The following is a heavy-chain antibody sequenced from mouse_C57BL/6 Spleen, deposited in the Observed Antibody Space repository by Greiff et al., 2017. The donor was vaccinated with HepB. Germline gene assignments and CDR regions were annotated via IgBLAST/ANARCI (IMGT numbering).Heavy chain of an antibody. J-gene: IGHJ1*03. V-gene: IGHV1-74*01. CDR1: GYTFTSYW. Sequence: QVHVKQPGAELVKPGASVKVSCKASGYTFTSYWMHWVKQRPGQGLEWIGRIHPSDSDTNYNQKFKGKATLTVDKSSSTAYMQLSSLTSEDSAVYYCAIGRGYFDVWGTGTTVTVSS. CDR3: AIGRGYFDV. CDR2: IHPSDSDT.